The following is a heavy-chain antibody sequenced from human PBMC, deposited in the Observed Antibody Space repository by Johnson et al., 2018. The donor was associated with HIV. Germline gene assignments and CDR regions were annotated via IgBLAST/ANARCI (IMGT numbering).Heavy chain of an antibody. CDR1: GFTVSSNY. CDR3: AKGQYSSSPCAFDI. CDR2: IRYDGSNK. D-gene: IGHD6-6*01. J-gene: IGHJ3*02. Sequence: QVQLVESGGGLVQPGGSLRLSCAASGFTVSSNYMIWVRQAPGKGLEWVAFIRYDGSNKYYADSVKGRFTISRDNSKNTLYLQMGSLRAEDMAVYYCAKGQYSSSPCAFDIWGQGTMVTVSS. V-gene: IGHV3-30*02.